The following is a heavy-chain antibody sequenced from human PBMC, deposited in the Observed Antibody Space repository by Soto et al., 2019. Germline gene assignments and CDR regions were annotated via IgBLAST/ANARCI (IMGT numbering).Heavy chain of an antibody. Sequence: PVGSLRLSCAASGFTFSNSWMHWVRQVSGKGLEWVSRINADGTSTSYADSVKGRFTISRDNAKNTLYPHVNSLRAEDTALYYCVKVLDRGVGVPRFYFDSCGQRALVTVSS. D-gene: IGHD2-8*01. CDR3: VKVLDRGVGVPRFYFDS. CDR2: INADGTST. CDR1: GFTFSNSW. J-gene: IGHJ4*02. V-gene: IGHV3-74*01.